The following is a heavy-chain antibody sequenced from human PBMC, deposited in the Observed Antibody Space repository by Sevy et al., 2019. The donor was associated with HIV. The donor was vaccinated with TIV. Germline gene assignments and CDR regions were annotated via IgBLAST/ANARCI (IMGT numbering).Heavy chain of an antibody. Sequence: GGSLRLSCAASGFAFYEYSMSWIRQAPGKGLEWVATLSFGCGKINYADSVKGRFTISRDNSKNSFYLQMDNVRVEDTALYYWAREGCSRPHDYWGQGTRVTVSS. CDR3: AREGCSRPHDY. V-gene: IGHV3-23*01. D-gene: IGHD2-8*01. CDR2: LSFGCGKI. J-gene: IGHJ4*02. CDR1: GFAFYEYS.